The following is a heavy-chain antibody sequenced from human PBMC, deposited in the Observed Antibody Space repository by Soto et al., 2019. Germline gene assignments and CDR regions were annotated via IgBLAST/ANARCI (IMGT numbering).Heavy chain of an antibody. D-gene: IGHD3-22*01. CDR1: GFTFSSYG. CDR3: ARGASYYYDSSGYP. CDR2: IWYDGSNK. J-gene: IGHJ5*02. Sequence: LRLSCAASGFTFSSYGMHWVRQAPGKGLEWVAVIWYDGSNKYYADSVKGRFTISRDNSKNTLYLQMNSLRAEDTAVYYCARGASYYYDSSGYPWGQGTLVTVSS. V-gene: IGHV3-33*01.